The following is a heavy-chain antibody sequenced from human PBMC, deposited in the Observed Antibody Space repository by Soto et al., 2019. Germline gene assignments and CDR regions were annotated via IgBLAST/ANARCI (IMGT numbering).Heavy chain of an antibody. V-gene: IGHV3-21*01. CDR3: AREEEAYDFWSGPYGMDV. D-gene: IGHD3-3*01. CDR1: GFTFSSYS. Sequence: GGSLRLSCAASGFTFSSYSMNWVRQAPGKGLEWVSSISSSSSYIYYADSVKGRFTISRDNAKNSLYLQMNSLRAEDTAVYYCAREEEAYDFWSGPYGMDVWGQGTTVTVSS. J-gene: IGHJ6*02. CDR2: ISSSSSYI.